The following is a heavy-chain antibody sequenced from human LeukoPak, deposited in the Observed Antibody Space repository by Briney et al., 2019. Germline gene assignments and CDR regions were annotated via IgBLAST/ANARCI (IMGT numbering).Heavy chain of an antibody. CDR3: ARHMVRGASRLNWFDP. V-gene: IGHV4-39*01. J-gene: IGHJ5*02. D-gene: IGHD3-10*01. CDR1: GGSISSGSYY. CDR2: IYYSGST. Sequence: SETLSLTCTVSGGSISSGSYYWGWIRQPPGKGLEWIGSIYYSGSTYYNPSLKSRVTISVDTSKNQFSLKLSSVTAADTAVYYCARHMVRGASRLNWFDPWGQGTLVTVSS.